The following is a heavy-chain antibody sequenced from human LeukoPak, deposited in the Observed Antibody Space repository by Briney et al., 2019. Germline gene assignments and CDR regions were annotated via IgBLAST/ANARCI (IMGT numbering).Heavy chain of an antibody. CDR2: IYHSGSP. D-gene: IGHD3-10*01. CDR3: ARDFGL. Sequence: SETLSLTCAVSGASIVSNNWWNWFRQSPGKGLEWIGEIYHSGSPNYNPSLTSRVTISVDKSKNEYSLKLTSVTAADTAVYVCARDFGLWGRGTLVSVPS. J-gene: IGHJ2*01. CDR1: GASIVSNNW. V-gene: IGHV4-4*02.